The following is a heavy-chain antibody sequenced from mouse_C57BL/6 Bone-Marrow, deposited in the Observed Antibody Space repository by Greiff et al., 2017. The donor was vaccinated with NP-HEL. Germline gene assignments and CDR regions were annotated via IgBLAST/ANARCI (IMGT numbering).Heavy chain of an antibody. Sequence: EVKLQESGGDLVKPGGSLKLSCAASGFTFSSYGMSWVRQTPDKRLEWVATISSGGSYTYYPDSVKGRFTISRDNAKNTLYLQMSSLKSEDTAMYYCARQLRLRVDYWGQGTTLTVSS. J-gene: IGHJ2*01. CDR2: ISSGGSYT. CDR1: GFTFSSYG. V-gene: IGHV5-6*01. D-gene: IGHD3-2*02. CDR3: ARQLRLRVDY.